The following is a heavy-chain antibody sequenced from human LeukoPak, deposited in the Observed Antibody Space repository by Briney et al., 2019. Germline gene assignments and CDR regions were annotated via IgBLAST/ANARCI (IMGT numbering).Heavy chain of an antibody. V-gene: IGHV3-23*01. D-gene: IGHD1-7*01. CDR3: AREGNYIVFDY. CDR1: GFPFSSYA. J-gene: IGHJ4*02. CDR2: IVGSGSSA. Sequence: GGSLRLSCAASGFPFSSYAMTWVRQAPGKGPEWVSAIVGSGSSAYYADSVKGRFTISRDNSKNTLYLQMNSLRAEDTALYYCAREGNYIVFDYWGQGTLVTVSS.